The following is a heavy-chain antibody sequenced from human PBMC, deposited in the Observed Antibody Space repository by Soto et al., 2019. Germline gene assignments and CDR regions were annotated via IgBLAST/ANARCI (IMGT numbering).Heavy chain of an antibody. D-gene: IGHD3-10*01. CDR3: ARNSMGNYGIEY. CDR2: ISTISSYI. J-gene: IGHJ4*02. V-gene: IGHV3-21*01. Sequence: AGGSLRLSCAASGFTFSSYGMHWVRLAPGKGLEWVSSISTISSYIYYGDSVRGRFTISRDNTRNALYLEMNSLRAEDTAVYYCARNSMGNYGIEYWGQGSLVTVSS. CDR1: GFTFSSYG.